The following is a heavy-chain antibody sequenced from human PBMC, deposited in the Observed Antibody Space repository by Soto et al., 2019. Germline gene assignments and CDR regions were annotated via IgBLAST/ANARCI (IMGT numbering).Heavy chain of an antibody. J-gene: IGHJ6*02. D-gene: IGHD6-13*01. Sequence: SETLSLTCTVSGGSISSGGYYWSWIRQHPGKGLEWIGYIYYSGSTYYNPSLKSRVTISVDTSKNQFSLKLSSVTAADTAVYYCARVTAAAAGSPYYYYGMDVWGQGTTVTVSS. V-gene: IGHV4-31*03. CDR2: IYYSGST. CDR3: ARVTAAAAGSPYYYYGMDV. CDR1: GGSISSGGYY.